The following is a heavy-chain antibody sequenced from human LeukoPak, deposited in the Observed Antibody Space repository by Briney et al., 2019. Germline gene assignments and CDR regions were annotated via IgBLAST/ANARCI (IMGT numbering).Heavy chain of an antibody. Sequence: PSETLSLTCTVSGGSFSSYYWTWLRQPPGKGLEWIGYIYYSGSTDYNPSLKSRVTISVDTSKNQFSLKLSSVTAADTAVYYCARRDDSSGYHKIFDYWGPGTLVTVSS. CDR3: ARRDDSSGYHKIFDY. D-gene: IGHD3-22*01. CDR1: GGSFSSYY. J-gene: IGHJ4*02. V-gene: IGHV4-59*01. CDR2: IYYSGST.